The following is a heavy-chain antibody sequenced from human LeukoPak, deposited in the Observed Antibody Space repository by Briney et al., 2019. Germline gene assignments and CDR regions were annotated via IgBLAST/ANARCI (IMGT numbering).Heavy chain of an antibody. V-gene: IGHV3-30*15. J-gene: IGHJ4*02. D-gene: IGHD2-2*02. CDR1: GFTFSICA. CDR3: AREECSSSSCYTFDH. Sequence: GGSLRLSCAASGFTFSICAMHWVRQAPGKGLEWVAFISHDGSNIYYEDSVKGRLTISRDNSKNTLYLQMSSLRAEDTAVYYCAREECSSSSCYTFDHWGQGTLVTVSS. CDR2: ISHDGSNI.